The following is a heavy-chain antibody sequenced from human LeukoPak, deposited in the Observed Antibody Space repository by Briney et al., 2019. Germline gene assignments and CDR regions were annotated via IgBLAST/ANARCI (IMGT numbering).Heavy chain of an antibody. CDR2: ISYDGSNK. Sequence: GGSLRLSCAASGFTFSSYAMHWVRQAPGKGLEWVAVISYDGSNKYYADSVKGRFTISRDNSKNTLYLQMNSLRAEDTAVYYCAGPSSRWYRGAVYWGQGTLVTVSS. CDR3: AGPSSRWYRGAVY. V-gene: IGHV3-30*04. CDR1: GFTFSSYA. D-gene: IGHD6-19*01. J-gene: IGHJ4*02.